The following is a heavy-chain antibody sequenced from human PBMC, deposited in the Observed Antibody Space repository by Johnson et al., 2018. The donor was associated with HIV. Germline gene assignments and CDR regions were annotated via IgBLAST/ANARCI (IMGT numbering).Heavy chain of an antibody. Sequence: QVQLVESGGGLVKPGGSLRLSCAASGFKFSDYYMSWIRQAPGKGLEWVSYISSGGFSIYYADSVKGRFTISRDNVENSLYLQMNSMTADDTAVYYCARDRFNYENRSSHFDVWGQGIKVTVSS. V-gene: IGHV3-11*04. CDR3: ARDRFNYENRSSHFDV. J-gene: IGHJ3*01. D-gene: IGHD3-22*01. CDR1: GFKFSDYY. CDR2: ISSGGFSI.